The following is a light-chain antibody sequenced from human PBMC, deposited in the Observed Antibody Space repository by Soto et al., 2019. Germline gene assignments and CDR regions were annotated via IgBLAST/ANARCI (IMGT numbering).Light chain of an antibody. V-gene: IGKV3-20*01. CDR1: QSVSSSF. Sequence: EIVLTQSPGTLSLSPGERATLSCRASQSVSSSFLAWYQQKPGQAPRLLIYGASIRATGIPDRFSGSGSGTDFTLTISRVEPEDFAVYYSQQYGSSPWTFGQGTKVEIK. CDR2: GAS. CDR3: QQYGSSPWT. J-gene: IGKJ1*01.